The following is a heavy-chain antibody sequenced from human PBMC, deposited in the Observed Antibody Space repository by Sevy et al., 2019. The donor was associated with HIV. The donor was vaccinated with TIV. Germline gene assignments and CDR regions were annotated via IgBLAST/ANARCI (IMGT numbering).Heavy chain of an antibody. CDR1: GFSLSTSGVG. V-gene: IGHV2-5*02. CDR2: IYLEDDK. CDR3: EHSPPQYCSGGSCYFLFDY. Sequence: SGPTLVKPTQTLTLTCTFSGFSLSTSGVGVGWIRQPPGKALEWLALIYLEDDKRYSPSLKSRLTITKDTSNNQVVLTMTNIDPLDIATYYCEHSPPQYCSGGSCYFLFDYWGQGTLVTVSS. J-gene: IGHJ4*02. D-gene: IGHD2-15*01.